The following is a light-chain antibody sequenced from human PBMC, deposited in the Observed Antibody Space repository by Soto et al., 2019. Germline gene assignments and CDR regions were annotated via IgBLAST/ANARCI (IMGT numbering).Light chain of an antibody. CDR2: GAT. CDR1: QNIDSW. J-gene: IGKJ1*01. Sequence: DIRMTQSPYTLSASVGDRVTITCRASQNIDSWLAWYQQKPGKAPKILIYGATSLESGVPSRFSASGSGTEFTLTISSLQPDDFATYYCPHYNSYGTFGQGTRVEI. V-gene: IGKV1-5*01. CDR3: PHYNSYGT.